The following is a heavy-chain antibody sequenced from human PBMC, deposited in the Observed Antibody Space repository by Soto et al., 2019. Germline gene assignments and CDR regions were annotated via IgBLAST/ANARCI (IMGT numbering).Heavy chain of an antibody. V-gene: IGHV3-74*01. D-gene: IGHD2-15*01. CDR1: GFTFSSYW. J-gene: IGHJ6*03. CDR3: ARGVYCSGGSCFPGHYYYMDV. Sequence: GGSLRLSCAASGFTFSSYWMHWVRQAPGKGLVWVSRINSDGSSTSYADSVKGRFTISRDNAKNTLYLQMNSLRAEDTAVYYCARGVYCSGGSCFPGHYYYMDVWGKGTTVTVSS. CDR2: INSDGSST.